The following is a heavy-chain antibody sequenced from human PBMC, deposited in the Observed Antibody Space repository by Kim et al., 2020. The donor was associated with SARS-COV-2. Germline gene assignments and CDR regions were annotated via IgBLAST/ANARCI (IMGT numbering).Heavy chain of an antibody. CDR1: GFTFSSYA. Sequence: GGSLRLSCAASGFTFSSYAMHWVRQAPGKGLEWVAVISYDGSNKYYADSVKGRFTISRDNSKNTLYLQMNSLRAEDTAVYYCAREGWGGYSYGLTYLEVHGMDVWGQGTTVTVSS. CDR3: AREGWGGYSYGLTYLEVHGMDV. D-gene: IGHD5-18*01. J-gene: IGHJ6*02. V-gene: IGHV3-30-3*01. CDR2: ISYDGSNK.